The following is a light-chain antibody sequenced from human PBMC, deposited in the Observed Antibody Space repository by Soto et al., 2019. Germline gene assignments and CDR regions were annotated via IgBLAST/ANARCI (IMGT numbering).Light chain of an antibody. CDR1: QSVNNN. V-gene: IGKV3-15*01. CDR3: QQYNNWPLT. CDR2: GAS. J-gene: IGKJ4*01. Sequence: EIVMTQSPATLSVSPGERATLSCRASQSVNNNLAWYQQKPGQPPRLLIYGASARATGIPARFSGSGSGTEFTLPISSLQSEDFAVYYCQQYNNWPLTFGGGTKVEIK.